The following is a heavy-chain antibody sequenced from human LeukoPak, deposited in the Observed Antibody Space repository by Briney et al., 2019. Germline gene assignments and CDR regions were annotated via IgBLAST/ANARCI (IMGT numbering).Heavy chain of an antibody. J-gene: IGHJ5*02. CDR3: ARNVRGYNWFDP. CDR2: ISAYNGNT. V-gene: IGHV1-18*01. CDR1: VYTFTIYG. D-gene: IGHD1-1*01. Sequence: GASVTVSCKASVYTFTIYGISWVRQAPGQGLEWMGWISAYNGNTNYAQKLQGRVTMTTDTSTSTAYMELRSLRSDDTAVYYCARNVRGYNWFDPWGQGTLVTVSS.